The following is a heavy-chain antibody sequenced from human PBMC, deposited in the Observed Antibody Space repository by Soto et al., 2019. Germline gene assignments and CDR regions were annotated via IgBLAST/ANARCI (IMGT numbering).Heavy chain of an antibody. Sequence: GGSLRLSCAASGFTFSSYAMHWVRQAPGKGLEWVAVISYDGSNKYYADSVKGRFTISRDNSKNTLYLQMNSLRAEDTAVYYRAREKWGREDGYNCVDYWGQGTLVTVSS. J-gene: IGHJ4*02. CDR1: GFTFSSYA. V-gene: IGHV3-30-3*01. D-gene: IGHD5-12*01. CDR2: ISYDGSNK. CDR3: AREKWGREDGYNCVDY.